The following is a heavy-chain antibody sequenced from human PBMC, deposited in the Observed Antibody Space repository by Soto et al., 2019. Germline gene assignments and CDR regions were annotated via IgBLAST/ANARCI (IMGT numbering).Heavy chain of an antibody. V-gene: IGHV3-48*01. D-gene: IGHD3-3*01. CDR3: ARTRMEWALYFDN. Sequence: GGSLRLSCEASGFSLSDSGMNWVRRAPGKGLEWISYISSSSRTIYYAASVEGRFTVSRDNVKSSVHLQMNSLRGEDTGVYYCARTRMEWALYFDNWGRGTLVTV. CDR1: GFSLSDSG. J-gene: IGHJ4*02. CDR2: ISSSSRTI.